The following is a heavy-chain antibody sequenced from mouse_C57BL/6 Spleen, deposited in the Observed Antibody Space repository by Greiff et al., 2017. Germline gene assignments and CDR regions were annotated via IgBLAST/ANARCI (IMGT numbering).Heavy chain of an antibody. CDR3: ARAYDYDEKGYYAMDY. CDR2: ISSGSSTI. J-gene: IGHJ4*01. CDR1: GFTFSDYG. D-gene: IGHD2-4*01. V-gene: IGHV5-17*01. Sequence: DVMLVESGGGLVKPGGSLKLSCAASGFTFSDYGMHWVRQAPEKGLEWVAYISSGSSTIYYADTVKGRFTISRDNAKNTLFLQMTSLRSEDTAMYYCARAYDYDEKGYYAMDYWGQGTSVTVSS.